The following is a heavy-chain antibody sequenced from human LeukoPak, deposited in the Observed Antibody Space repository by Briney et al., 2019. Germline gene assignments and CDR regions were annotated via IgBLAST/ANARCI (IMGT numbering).Heavy chain of an antibody. CDR1: GGSISSGGYY. CDR3: ARGNDSRTAFDL. CDR2: IYHSGST. V-gene: IGHV4-30-2*01. Sequence: SQTLSLTCTVSGGSISSGGYYWSWIRQPPGKGLEWIGEIYHSGSTNYNPSLKSRVTISVDMSKNQFSLKLNSVTAADTAVYHCARGNDSRTAFDLWGQGTMVTVS. J-gene: IGHJ3*01. D-gene: IGHD3-22*01.